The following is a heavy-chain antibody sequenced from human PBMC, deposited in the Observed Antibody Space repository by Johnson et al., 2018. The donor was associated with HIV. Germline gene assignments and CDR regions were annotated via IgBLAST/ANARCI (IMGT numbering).Heavy chain of an antibody. Sequence: QVQLMESGGGLVKPGGSLRLSCAASGFTFSDYYMSWIRQAPGKGLEWVSYISSRGSTTYADSVKGRFTISRDNAKNTLYLQMNSLRAEDTAVYYCSSIVPYYYGRGAFDIWGQGTMVTVSS. V-gene: IGHV3-11*06. CDR3: SSIVPYYYGRGAFDI. CDR2: ISSRGST. J-gene: IGHJ3*02. D-gene: IGHD3-10*01. CDR1: GFTFSDYY.